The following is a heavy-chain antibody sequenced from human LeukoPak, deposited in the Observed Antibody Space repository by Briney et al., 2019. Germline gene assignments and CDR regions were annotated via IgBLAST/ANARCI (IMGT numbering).Heavy chain of an antibody. Sequence: GGSLRLSCAASGFTFDDYAMHWVRQAPGKGLEWVSGISWNGDGREYADSVKGRFTVSRDNAKNSLYLQMNSLGTEDTALYYCANGIPLILWGQGTLVTVSS. D-gene: IGHD3-16*01. CDR3: ANGIPLIL. V-gene: IGHV3-9*01. J-gene: IGHJ4*02. CDR1: GFTFDDYA. CDR2: ISWNGDGR.